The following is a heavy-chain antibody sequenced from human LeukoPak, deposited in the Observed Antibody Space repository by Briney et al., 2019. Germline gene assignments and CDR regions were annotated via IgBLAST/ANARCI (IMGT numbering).Heavy chain of an antibody. V-gene: IGHV3-30-3*01. CDR3: ASLDYSSGWYTADY. J-gene: IGHJ4*02. CDR2: ISYDGSNK. D-gene: IGHD6-19*01. CDR1: GFTFSSYA. Sequence: GGSLRLSCAASGFTFSSYAMHWVRQAPGKGLEWVAVISYDGSNKYYADSVKGRFTISRDNSKNTLYLQMNSLRAEDTAVYYCASLDYSSGWYTADYWGQGTLSPSPQ.